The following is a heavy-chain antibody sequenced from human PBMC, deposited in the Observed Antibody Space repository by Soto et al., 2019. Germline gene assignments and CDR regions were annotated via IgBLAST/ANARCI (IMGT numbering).Heavy chain of an antibody. CDR1: GYTFTGYY. J-gene: IGHJ5*02. CDR2: INPNSGGT. CDR3: ARGAHCSSTSCYLPWFDP. D-gene: IGHD2-2*01. V-gene: IGHV1-2*04. Sequence: QVQLVQSGAEVKKPGASVKVSCKASGYTFTGYYMHWVRQAPGQGLEWMGWINPNSGGTNYAQKFQGWVTMTSDTSISTAYMELSRLRSDDTAVYYCARGAHCSSTSCYLPWFDPWGQGTLVTVSS.